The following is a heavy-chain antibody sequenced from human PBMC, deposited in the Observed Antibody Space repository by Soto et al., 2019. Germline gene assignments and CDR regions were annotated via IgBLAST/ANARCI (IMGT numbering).Heavy chain of an antibody. CDR2: VLPFLDIT. D-gene: IGHD6-13*01. CDR3: ARDRDNSNWPNFDS. J-gene: IGHJ4*02. V-gene: IGHV1-69*02. Sequence: QVQLVQSGSEVKKPGSSVRVYCKTSGDTFSIYTISWVRQAPGQGLEWMGRVLPFLDITSYSQRFQGRVTITADRSTTTAYMELTSLRSEDTAVYYCARDRDNSNWPNFDSWGQGTLVTVSS. CDR1: GDTFSIYT.